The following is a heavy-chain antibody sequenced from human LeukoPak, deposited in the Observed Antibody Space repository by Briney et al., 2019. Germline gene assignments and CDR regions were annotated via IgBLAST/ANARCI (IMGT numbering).Heavy chain of an antibody. CDR2: IRSDGSST. Sequence: PGGPLRLSCVASGFRFSDYIMHWVRQAPGKGLEYVSAIRSDGSSTVYPNSVKGRFTISRDNSKSTLYLHLGSLRAEDTAVYYCTRRYGDHSGWAGYHDSWGQGTLVTVSS. J-gene: IGHJ4*02. CDR3: TRRYGDHSGWAGYHDS. V-gene: IGHV3-64*01. CDR1: GFRFSDYI. D-gene: IGHD6-19*01.